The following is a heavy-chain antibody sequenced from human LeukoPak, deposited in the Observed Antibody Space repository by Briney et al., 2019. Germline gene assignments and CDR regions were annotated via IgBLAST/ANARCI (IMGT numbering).Heavy chain of an antibody. Sequence: PGGSLRLSCAAPGFTFSSYSMNWVRQAPGKGLEWVSAISGSGGSTYYADSVKGRFTISRDNSKNTLYLQMNSLRAEDTAVYYCAKPPGLRRLDPWGQGTLVTVSS. J-gene: IGHJ5*02. CDR1: GFTFSSYS. CDR3: AKPPGLRRLDP. V-gene: IGHV3-23*01. CDR2: ISGSGGST. D-gene: IGHD5-12*01.